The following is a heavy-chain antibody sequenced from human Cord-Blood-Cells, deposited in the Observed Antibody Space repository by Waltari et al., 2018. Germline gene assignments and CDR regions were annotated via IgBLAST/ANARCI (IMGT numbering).Heavy chain of an antibody. CDR1: GYTFTSYD. Sequence: QVQLVQSGAEVTKPGASVKVSCKASGYTFTSYDINWVRQATGPGLEWMGWMNPNSGNTGYAQKFQGRVTITRNTSISTAYMELSSLRSEDTAVYYCARGGPEYSSSSGRSYGMDVWGQGP. CDR3: ARGGPEYSSSSGRSYGMDV. D-gene: IGHD6-6*01. CDR2: MNPNSGNT. V-gene: IGHV1-8*03. J-gene: IGHJ6*02.